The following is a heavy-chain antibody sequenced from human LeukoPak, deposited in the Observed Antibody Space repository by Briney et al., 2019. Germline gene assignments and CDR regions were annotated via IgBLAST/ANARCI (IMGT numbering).Heavy chain of an antibody. CDR1: GYTFTGYY. CDR3: AKDTAMAYYFDY. J-gene: IGHJ4*02. V-gene: IGHV1-2*02. D-gene: IGHD5-18*01. CDR2: INPNSGGT. Sequence: ASVKVSCKASGYTFTGYYMHWVRQAPGQGLGWMGWINPNSGGTNYAQKFQGRVTMTRDTSISTAYMELSRLRSDDTAVYYCAKDTAMAYYFDYWGQGTLVTVSS.